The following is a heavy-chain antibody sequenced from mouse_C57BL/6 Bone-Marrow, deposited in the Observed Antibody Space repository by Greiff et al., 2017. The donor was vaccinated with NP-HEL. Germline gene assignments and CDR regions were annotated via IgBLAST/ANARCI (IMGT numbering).Heavy chain of an antibody. D-gene: IGHD2-1*01. CDR2: IDPSDSYT. J-gene: IGHJ2*01. CDR3: ARRGFYYGPFDY. CDR1: GYTFTSYW. Sequence: QVQLQQPGAELVMPGASVKLSCKASGYTFTSYWMHWVKQRPGQGLEWIGEIDPSDSYTKYNQKFKGKSTLTVDKSSSTAYMQLSSLTSEDAAVYYCARRGFYYGPFDYWGQGTTLTVSS. V-gene: IGHV1-69*01.